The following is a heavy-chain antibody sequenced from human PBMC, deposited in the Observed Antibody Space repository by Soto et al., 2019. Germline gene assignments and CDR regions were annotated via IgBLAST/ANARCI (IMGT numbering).Heavy chain of an antibody. CDR3: ERSIVGEAYFDY. Sequence: QVQLQESGPGLVKPSGTLSLTCAVSGGSISSSNWWSWVRQPPGKGLEWIGEIYHSGSTNYNPSLKGRVAVSVDKSKNQFSLKLSSVAAADAAVYYCERSIVGEAYFDYWGQGTLVTVSS. V-gene: IGHV4-4*02. CDR2: IYHSGST. CDR1: GGSISSSNW. D-gene: IGHD1-26*01. J-gene: IGHJ4*02.